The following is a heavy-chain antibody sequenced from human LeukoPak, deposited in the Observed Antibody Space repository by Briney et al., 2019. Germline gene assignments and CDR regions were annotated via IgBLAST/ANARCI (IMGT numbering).Heavy chain of an antibody. CDR1: GFTFDDYA. CDR2: ISWNSGSI. J-gene: IGHJ4*02. Sequence: PGRSLRLSCAASGFTFDDYAMHWVRQAPGKGLEWVSGISWNSGSIGYADSVKGRFTISRDNAKNSLYLQMNSLRAEDTALYYCAKIALDEYSSGWYYSYYFDYWGQGTLVTVSS. CDR3: AKIALDEYSSGWYYSYYFDY. D-gene: IGHD6-19*01. V-gene: IGHV3-9*01.